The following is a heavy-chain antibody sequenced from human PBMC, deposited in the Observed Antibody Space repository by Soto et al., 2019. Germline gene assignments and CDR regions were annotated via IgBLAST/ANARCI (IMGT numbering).Heavy chain of an antibody. CDR2: IYYSGST. CDR1: GGSISSYY. V-gene: IGHV4-59*08. D-gene: IGHD3-9*01. CDR3: ARQRRYFDWLLLKDDAFDI. Sequence: SETLSLTCTVSGGSISSYYWSWIRQPPGKGLEWIGYIYYSGSTNYNPSLKSRVTISVDTSKNQFSLKLSSVTAADTAVYYCARQRRYFDWLLLKDDAFDIWGQGTMVTVSS. J-gene: IGHJ3*02.